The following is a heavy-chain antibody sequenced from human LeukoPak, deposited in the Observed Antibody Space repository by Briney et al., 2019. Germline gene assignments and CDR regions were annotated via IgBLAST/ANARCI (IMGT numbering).Heavy chain of an antibody. CDR2: ISYDGSNK. V-gene: IGHV3-30-3*01. Sequence: GGSLRLSCAASGFTFSSYAMHWVRQAPGKGLEWVAVISYDGSNKYYADSVKGRFTISRDNSKNTLYLQMNSLRAEDTAVYYCARDDGAHYDGMDVWGQGTTVTVSS. J-gene: IGHJ6*02. CDR3: ARDDGAHYDGMDV. D-gene: IGHD3-10*01. CDR1: GFTFSSYA.